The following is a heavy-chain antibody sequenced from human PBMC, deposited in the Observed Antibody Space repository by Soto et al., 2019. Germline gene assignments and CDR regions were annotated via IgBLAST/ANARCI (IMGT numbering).Heavy chain of an antibody. V-gene: IGHV3-7*04. J-gene: IGHJ4*02. D-gene: IGHD3-16*01. CDR3: SGGVGDAF. CDR1: ESTVRSDW. CDR2: TNQDGSEK. Sequence: EVHLVESGGGLVQTGGSLRLSCAISESTVRSDWMNWVRQAPGKGLEWVAHTNQDGSEKYYVDSVKGRFTIFRDNAKNSRYLQTNSLKVGDTAMYYCSGGVGDAFWGQGTLVTVSS.